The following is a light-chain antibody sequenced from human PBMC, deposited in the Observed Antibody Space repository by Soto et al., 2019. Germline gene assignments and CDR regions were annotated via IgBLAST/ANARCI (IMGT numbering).Light chain of an antibody. Sequence: QSALTQPPSASGSPGQSVTISCTGTSSDVGNYNYVSWYQQYPGKAPKLMIYEVNKRPSGVPDRLSGSKSGNTASLTVSGLQAEDEADYYCTSYAAGKNVVFGGGTKLTVL. V-gene: IGLV2-8*01. CDR3: TSYAAGKNVV. J-gene: IGLJ2*01. CDR2: EVN. CDR1: SSDVGNYNY.